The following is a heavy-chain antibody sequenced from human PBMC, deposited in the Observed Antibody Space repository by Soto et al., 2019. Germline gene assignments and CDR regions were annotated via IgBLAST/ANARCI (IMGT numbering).Heavy chain of an antibody. CDR3: AKNRNIVATILINDY. CDR2: ISGSGGST. CDR1: GFTFSSYA. J-gene: IGHJ4*02. V-gene: IGHV3-23*01. Sequence: GSLRLSCAASGFTFSSYAMSWVRQAPGKGLGWVSAISGSGGSTYYADSVKGRFTISRDNSKNTLYLQMNSLRAEDTALYYCAKNRNIVATILINDYWGQGTLVTVSS. D-gene: IGHD5-12*01.